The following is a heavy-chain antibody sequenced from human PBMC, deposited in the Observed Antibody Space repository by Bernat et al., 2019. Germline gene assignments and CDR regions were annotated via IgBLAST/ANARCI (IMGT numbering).Heavy chain of an antibody. CDR2: ISNDGRNK. D-gene: IGHD6-13*01. J-gene: IGHJ4*02. V-gene: IGHV3-30*18. CDR3: AKERDSSNWYGGGFDY. CDR1: GFTFSSYG. Sequence: QVQLVESGGGVVQPGRSLRLSCAASGFTFSSYGMHWVRQAPGKGLGWVAVISNDGRNKYYADSVKDRFTISRDNSQNTLYLQMNSLRVEDTAVYYCAKERDSSNWYGGGFDYWGQGTLVTVSS.